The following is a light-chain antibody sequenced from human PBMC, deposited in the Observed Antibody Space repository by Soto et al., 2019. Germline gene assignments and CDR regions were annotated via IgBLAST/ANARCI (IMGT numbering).Light chain of an antibody. Sequence: DIHMTQSPSSLSASVGDRVTITCRASQSISTYLHWYQQKPGKAPKLLIYKASTLKSGVPSRFSGSGSGTEFTLTISSLQPDDFATYYCQHYNSYSEAFGQGTKVDIK. V-gene: IGKV1-5*03. CDR1: QSISTY. CDR3: QHYNSYSEA. J-gene: IGKJ1*01. CDR2: KAS.